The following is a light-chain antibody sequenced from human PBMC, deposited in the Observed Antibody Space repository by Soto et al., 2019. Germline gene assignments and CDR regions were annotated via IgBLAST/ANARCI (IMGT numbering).Light chain of an antibody. Sequence: QSALTQPASVSGSPGQSIAISCTGTSSDVGGYNYVSWYQQHPGKAPKLMIHEVSNRPSGISDRFSGSNSGNTASLTISGLQADDEADYYCSSHTSYSTRVFGTGTKLTVL. J-gene: IGLJ1*01. CDR1: SSDVGGYNY. CDR3: SSHTSYSTRV. CDR2: EVS. V-gene: IGLV2-14*01.